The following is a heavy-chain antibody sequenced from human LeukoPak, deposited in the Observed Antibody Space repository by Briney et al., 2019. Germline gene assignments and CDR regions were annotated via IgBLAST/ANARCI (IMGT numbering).Heavy chain of an antibody. CDR2: IYPGGSDT. V-gene: IGHV5-51*01. D-gene: IGHD1-26*01. CDR1: GYSFSTYW. Sequence: GESLKISCKGSGYSFSTYWIGWVRQMPGKGLEWMGIIYPGGSDTRYSPSFQGQVTMSADRSISTAYLQWSSLKASDTAMYYCARQWDVVDYWGQGTLVTVSS. J-gene: IGHJ4*02. CDR3: ARQWDVVDY.